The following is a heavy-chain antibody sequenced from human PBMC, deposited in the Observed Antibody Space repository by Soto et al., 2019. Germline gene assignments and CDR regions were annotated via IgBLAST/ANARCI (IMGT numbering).Heavy chain of an antibody. Sequence: ASVKVSCKASGGTFSSYAISWVRQAPGQGLAWMGGIIPIFGTANYAQKFQGRVTITADESTSTAYMELSSLRSEDTAVYYCARSYYDSSGYYYVPYYYGMDVWGQGTTVTVSS. V-gene: IGHV1-69*13. CDR2: IIPIFGTA. CDR3: ARSYYDSSGYYYVPYYYGMDV. CDR1: GGTFSSYA. D-gene: IGHD3-22*01. J-gene: IGHJ6*02.